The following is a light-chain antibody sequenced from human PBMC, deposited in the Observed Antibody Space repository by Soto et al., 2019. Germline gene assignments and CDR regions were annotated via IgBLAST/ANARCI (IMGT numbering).Light chain of an antibody. CDR1: SSDVGSYNS. J-gene: IGLJ2*01. CDR2: AVT. CDR3: SSYTTSATLV. Sequence: LTQPASVSGSPGQSIAISCTGTSSDVGSYNSVSWYQQFPGKAPKLILYAVTNRPSGVSNRFSGSKSGNTASLTISGLQAEDEAYYFCSSYTTSATLVFGVGTKVTVL. V-gene: IGLV2-14*01.